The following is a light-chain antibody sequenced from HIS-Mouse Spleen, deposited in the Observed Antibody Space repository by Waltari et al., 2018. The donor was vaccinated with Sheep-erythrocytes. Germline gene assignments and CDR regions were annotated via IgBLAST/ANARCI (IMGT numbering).Light chain of an antibody. V-gene: IGKV1-39*01. CDR2: AAS. CDR1: QSISSY. Sequence: DIQLTQSPSSLSASVDDRVTITCRASQSISSYLNWYQQKPGKAPKLLIYAASSLQSGVPSRFSGSGSGTDFTLTISSLQPEDFATYHCQQSYSTPPTFGGGTKVEIK. J-gene: IGKJ4*01. CDR3: QQSYSTPPT.